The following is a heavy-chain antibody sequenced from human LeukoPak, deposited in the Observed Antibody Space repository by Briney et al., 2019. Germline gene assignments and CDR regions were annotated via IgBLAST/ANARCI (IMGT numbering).Heavy chain of an antibody. J-gene: IGHJ4*02. V-gene: IGHV4-34*01. CDR1: GGSFSDNY. Sequence: PSETLSLTCAVSGGSFSDNYWSWIRQPPGKGLEWIGEISQSGNTNYNPSLKSRVTISVDTSKNQFSLKLSSVTAADTAVYYCARRGFRSRFDYWGQGTLVTVSS. CDR3: ARRGFRSRFDY. CDR2: ISQSGNT.